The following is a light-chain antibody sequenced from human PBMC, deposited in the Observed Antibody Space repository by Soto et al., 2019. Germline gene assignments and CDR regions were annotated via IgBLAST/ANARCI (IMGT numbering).Light chain of an antibody. CDR1: QSISSW. V-gene: IGKV1-5*01. CDR2: DAS. CDR3: QQYNSYSWT. Sequence: IQMTQSPSTLSASVGDRVTITCRASQSISSWLAWYQQKPGKAPKLLIYDASSLESGVPSRFSGSGSGTEFTLTISSLQPDDFATYCCQQYNSYSWTFGQGTKVEIK. J-gene: IGKJ1*01.